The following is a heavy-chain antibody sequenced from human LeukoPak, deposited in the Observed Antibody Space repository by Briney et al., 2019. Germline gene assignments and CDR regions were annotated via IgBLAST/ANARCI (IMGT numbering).Heavy chain of an antibody. Sequence: ASVKVSCKASGYTFTGYYMHWVRQAPGQGLEWTGWINPNSGGTNYAQKFQGRVTMTRDTSISTAYMELSRLRSDDTAVYYCARSRAVLRFLEWLFGYWGQGTLVTVSS. D-gene: IGHD3-3*01. V-gene: IGHV1-2*02. CDR1: GYTFTGYY. CDR3: ARSRAVLRFLEWLFGY. J-gene: IGHJ4*02. CDR2: INPNSGGT.